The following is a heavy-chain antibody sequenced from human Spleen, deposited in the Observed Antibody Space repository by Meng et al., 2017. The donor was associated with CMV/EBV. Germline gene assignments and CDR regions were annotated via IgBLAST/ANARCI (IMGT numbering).Heavy chain of an antibody. D-gene: IGHD3-9*01. Sequence: SLKISCAASGFAFDDYAMHWVRQAPGKGLEWVSGISWNSGSIGYADSVKGRFTISRDNSKNTLYLQMNSLRAEDTAVYYCAKVRAHFDWLLCDYWGQGTLVTVSS. V-gene: IGHV3-9*01. CDR3: AKVRAHFDWLLCDY. CDR1: GFAFDDYA. CDR2: ISWNSGSI. J-gene: IGHJ4*02.